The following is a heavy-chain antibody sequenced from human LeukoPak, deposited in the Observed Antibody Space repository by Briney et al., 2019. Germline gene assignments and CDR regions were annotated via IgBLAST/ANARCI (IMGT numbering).Heavy chain of an antibody. CDR3: ARDSMITFGGVIVIGRNDAFDI. CDR1: GFTFSSYS. J-gene: IGHJ3*02. Sequence: GGSPRLSCAASGFTFSSYSMNWVRQAPGKGLEWVSSISSSSSYIYYADSVKGRFTISRDNAKNSLYLQMNSLRAEDTAVYYCARDSMITFGGVIVIGRNDAFDIWGQGTMVTVSS. D-gene: IGHD3-16*02. V-gene: IGHV3-21*01. CDR2: ISSSSSYI.